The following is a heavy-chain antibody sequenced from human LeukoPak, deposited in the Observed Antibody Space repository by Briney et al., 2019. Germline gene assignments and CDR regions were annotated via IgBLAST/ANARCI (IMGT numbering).Heavy chain of an antibody. D-gene: IGHD2-8*01. CDR2: INHSGST. CDR1: GGSFSGYY. V-gene: IGHV4-34*01. CDR3: ARGLNGGY. Sequence: PLETLSLTCAVYGGSFSGYYWSWIRQPPGKGLEWIGEINHSGSTNYNPSLKSRVTISVDTSKNQFSLKLSSVTAADTAVYYCARGLNGGYWGQGTLVTVSS. J-gene: IGHJ4*02.